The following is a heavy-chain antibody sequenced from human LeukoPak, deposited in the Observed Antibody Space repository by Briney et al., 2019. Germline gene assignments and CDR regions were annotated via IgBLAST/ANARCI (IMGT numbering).Heavy chain of an antibody. CDR2: ISGSGGST. V-gene: IGHV3-23*01. CDR3: AKEHNSGQVRFLEWLLCGY. Sequence: GGSLRLSCAASGFTFSSYAMSWVRQAPGKGLEWVSAISGSGGSTYYADSVKGRFTISRDNSKNTLYLQMNSLRAEDTAVYYCAKEHNSGQVRFLEWLLCGYWGQGTLVTVSS. CDR1: GFTFSSYA. J-gene: IGHJ4*02. D-gene: IGHD3-3*01.